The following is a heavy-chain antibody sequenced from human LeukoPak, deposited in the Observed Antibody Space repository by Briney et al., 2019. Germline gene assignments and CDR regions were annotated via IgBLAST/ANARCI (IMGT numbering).Heavy chain of an antibody. CDR2: IYYSGST. D-gene: IGHD3-22*01. CDR1: GGSISSGGYY. J-gene: IGHJ4*02. Sequence: PSEALSLTRTVSGGSISSGGYYWSWIRQHPGKGLEWIGYIYYSGSTYYNPSLKSRVTISVDTSKNQFSLKLSSVTAADTAVYYCARAPIVVVKSTVEYYFDYWGQGTLVTVSS. CDR3: ARAPIVVVKSTVEYYFDY. V-gene: IGHV4-31*03.